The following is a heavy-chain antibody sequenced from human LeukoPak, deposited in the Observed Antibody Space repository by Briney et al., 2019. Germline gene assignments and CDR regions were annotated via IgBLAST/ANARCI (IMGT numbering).Heavy chain of an antibody. V-gene: IGHV3-23*01. J-gene: IGHJ4*02. CDR1: GFTFTHYA. CDR3: AKGHGDWGGNYLDH. CDR2: ISASGSTI. D-gene: IGHD4-17*01. Sequence: GGSLRLSCIASGFTFTHYAMTWVRQAPGKGLEWASDISASGSTIHYADSVKGRFTVSRDNSKNTVFLEMISLRVEDTALYHCAKGHGDWGGNYLDHWGQGAQVTVSS.